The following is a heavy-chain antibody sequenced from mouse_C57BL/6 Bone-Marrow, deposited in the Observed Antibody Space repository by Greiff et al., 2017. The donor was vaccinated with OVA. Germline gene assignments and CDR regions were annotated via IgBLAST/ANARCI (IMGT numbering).Heavy chain of an antibody. D-gene: IGHD1-1*02. CDR2: IYPVSGET. CDR3: GFGNYLDY. Sequence: QVQLQQSGADLASPGASVTLSCKASGYTFTDYFMNWVKKRPGQGLEWIGRIYPVSGETNYIQKFMGKATFSVDRTSSTVYMVLNSLKSENPAVECGGFGNYLDYWGQGTTLTVSS. V-gene: IGHV1-11*01. J-gene: IGHJ2*01. CDR1: GYTFTDYF.